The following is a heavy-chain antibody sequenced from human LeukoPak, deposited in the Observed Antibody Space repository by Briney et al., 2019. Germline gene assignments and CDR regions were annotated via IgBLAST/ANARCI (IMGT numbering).Heavy chain of an antibody. CDR2: INHSGST. D-gene: IGHD3-22*01. J-gene: IGHJ2*01. V-gene: IGHV4-31*03. CDR1: GGSISSGASD. Sequence: SQTLSLTCSVSGGSISSGASDWGWIRQHPKRGLEWVGYINHSGSTYYNPSLGSRVTMSVDTSKNQFSLKLSSVTAADSAVYYCARAARQGFTMIVVPFFYFDLWGRGTLVTVSS. CDR3: ARAARQGFTMIVVPFFYFDL.